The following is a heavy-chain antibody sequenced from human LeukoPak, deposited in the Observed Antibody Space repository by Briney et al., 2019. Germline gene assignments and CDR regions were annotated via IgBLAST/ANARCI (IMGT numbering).Heavy chain of an antibody. CDR2: FDPEDGET. CDR3: ATVRPCRGTGTTPCYFDY. Sequence: GASVKVSCKVSGYTLTELSMHWVRQAPGKGLEWMGGFDPEDGETIYAQKFQGRVTMTEDTSTDTAYMELSSLRSEDTAVYYCATVRPCRGTGTTPCYFDYWGQGTLVTVSS. D-gene: IGHD1-7*01. V-gene: IGHV1-24*01. J-gene: IGHJ4*02. CDR1: GYTLTELS.